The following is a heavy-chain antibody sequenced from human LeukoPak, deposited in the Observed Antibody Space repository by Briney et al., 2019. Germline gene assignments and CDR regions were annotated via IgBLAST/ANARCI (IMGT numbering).Heavy chain of an antibody. V-gene: IGHV3-48*02. CDR2: ISSSSSTI. J-gene: IGHJ4*02. D-gene: IGHD6-13*01. Sequence: GGSLRLSCAASGFTFSSYSMNWVCQAPGKGLEWVSYISSSSSTIYYADSVKGRFTISRDNAKNSLYLQMNSLRDEDTAVYYCAGYSSSWRRIDYWGQGTLVTVSS. CDR3: AGYSSSWRRIDY. CDR1: GFTFSSYS.